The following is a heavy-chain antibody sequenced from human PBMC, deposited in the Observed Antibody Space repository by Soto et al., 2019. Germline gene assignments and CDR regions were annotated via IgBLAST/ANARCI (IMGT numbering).Heavy chain of an antibody. Sequence: ASVKVSCKASGYTFTGYYMHWVRQAPGQGLEWMGWINPNSGGTNYAQKFQGRVTMTRDTSISTAYMELSRLRSDDTAVYYCARGLGGLVHLSAFDFWGQGTTVPVS. D-gene: IGHD6-19*01. CDR3: ARGLGGLVHLSAFDF. V-gene: IGHV1-2*02. CDR2: INPNSGGT. J-gene: IGHJ3*01. CDR1: GYTFTGYY.